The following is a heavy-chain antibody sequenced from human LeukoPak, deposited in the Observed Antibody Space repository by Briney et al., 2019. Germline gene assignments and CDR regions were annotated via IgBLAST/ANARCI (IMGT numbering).Heavy chain of an antibody. D-gene: IGHD1-26*01. CDR2: IYHSGST. CDR1: GYSISSGYY. V-gene: IGHV4-38-2*02. Sequence: SETLSLTCAVSGYSISSGYYWGWIRQPPGKGLEWIGSIYHSGSTNYNPSLKSRVTISVDTSKNQFSLKLSSVTAADTAVYYCAREGSIVGATPYFQHWGQGTLVTVSS. CDR3: AREGSIVGATPYFQH. J-gene: IGHJ1*01.